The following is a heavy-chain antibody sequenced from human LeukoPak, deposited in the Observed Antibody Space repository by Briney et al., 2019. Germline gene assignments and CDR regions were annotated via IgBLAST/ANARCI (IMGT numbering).Heavy chain of an antibody. Sequence: ASAKVSCKASGYTFTEYYIHWVRQAPGQGLEWMGWINPNSGGTNYAQKFQGRVTMTRDTSITTAYMELSRLRSDDTAVYYCARDWVAGQLELYGMDVWGQGTTVTVSS. CDR1: GYTFTEYY. V-gene: IGHV1-2*02. J-gene: IGHJ6*02. CDR2: INPNSGGT. CDR3: ARDWVAGQLELYGMDV. D-gene: IGHD1-1*01.